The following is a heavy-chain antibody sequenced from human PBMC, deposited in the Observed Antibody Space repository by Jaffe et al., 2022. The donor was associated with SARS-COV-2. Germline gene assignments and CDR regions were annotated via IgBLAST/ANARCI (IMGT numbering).Heavy chain of an antibody. CDR3: ARDPRQQLLRYYGLDV. V-gene: IGHV3-33*01. D-gene: IGHD6-13*01. Sequence: QVQLVESGGGVVQPGRSLRLSCGASGFTFSNYGMYWVRQAPGKGLEWVAVIWHDGSNAYYADSVKGRFTISRDNSRNTLFLQMNSLRVEDTAIYYCARDPRQQLLRYYGLDVWGQGTTVTVSS. J-gene: IGHJ6*02. CDR1: GFTFSNYG. CDR2: IWHDGSNA.